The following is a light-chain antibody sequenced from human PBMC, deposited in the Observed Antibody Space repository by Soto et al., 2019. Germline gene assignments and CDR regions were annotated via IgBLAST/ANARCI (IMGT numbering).Light chain of an antibody. CDR3: QQYGSSPPVT. CDR1: QSVSSSY. CDR2: GAS. J-gene: IGKJ5*01. Sequence: EIVLTQSPGTLSLSPGERATLSCRASQSVSSSYLAWYQQKPGQAPRLLIYGASGRATGIPDRVSGSGSGTDFTLTISSLEPEDFAVHYCQQYGSSPPVTFGQGTRLEIK. V-gene: IGKV3-20*01.